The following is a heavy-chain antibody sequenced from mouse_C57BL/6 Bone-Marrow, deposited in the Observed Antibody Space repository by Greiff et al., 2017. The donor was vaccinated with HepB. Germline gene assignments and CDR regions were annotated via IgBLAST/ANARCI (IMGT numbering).Heavy chain of an antibody. V-gene: IGHV1-75*01. CDR1: GYTFTDYY. Sequence: VKLQESGPELVKPGASVKISCKASGYTFTDYYINWVKQRPGQGLEWIGWIFPGSGSTYYNEKFKGKATLTVDKSSSTAYMLLSSLTSEDSAVYFCARFGWLLRGFAYWGQGTLVTVSA. CDR2: IFPGSGST. D-gene: IGHD2-3*01. CDR3: ARFGWLLRGFAY. J-gene: IGHJ3*01.